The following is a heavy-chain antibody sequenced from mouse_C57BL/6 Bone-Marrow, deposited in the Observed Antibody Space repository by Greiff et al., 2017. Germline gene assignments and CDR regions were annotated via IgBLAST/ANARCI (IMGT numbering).Heavy chain of an antibody. V-gene: IGHV5-17*01. J-gene: IGHJ3*01. CDR1: GFTFSDYG. D-gene: IGHD3-3*01. Sequence: DVMLVESGGGLVKPGGSLKLSCAASGFTFSDYGMHWVRQAPEKGLEWVAYISSGSSTIYYADTVKGRFTISRDNAKNTLFLQMTSLRSEDTAMYYCASGGTPFAYWGQGTLVTVSA. CDR2: ISSGSSTI. CDR3: ASGGTPFAY.